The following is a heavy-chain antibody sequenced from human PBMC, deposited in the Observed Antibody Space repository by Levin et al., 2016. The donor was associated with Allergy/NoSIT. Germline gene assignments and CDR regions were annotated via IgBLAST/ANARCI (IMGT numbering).Heavy chain of an antibody. J-gene: IGHJ6*02. CDR3: ARVLYSPAPRVWLLYEGSGKGHYGMDV. V-gene: IGHV4-59*01. CDR1: GGSISSYY. CDR2: IYYSGST. Sequence: SETLSLTCTVSGGSISSYYWSWIRQPPGKGLEWIGYIYYSGSTNYNPSLKSRVTISVDTSKNQFSLKLSSVTAADTAVYYCARVLYSPAPRVWLLYEGSGKGHYGMDVWGQGTTVTVSS. D-gene: IGHD2-2*02.